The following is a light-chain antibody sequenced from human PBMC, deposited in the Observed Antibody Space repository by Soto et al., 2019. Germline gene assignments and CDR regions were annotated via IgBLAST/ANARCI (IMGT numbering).Light chain of an antibody. V-gene: IGKV3-20*01. J-gene: IGKJ2*01. CDR3: QQYGSSPLYT. CDR1: QSVSSSY. CDR2: DAS. Sequence: EVVLTQSPGTLSLSPGERATLSCRASQSVSSSYLAWYQQQPAPAPRILIYDASCRATGIPDRFSGSGSGTDFTLTISRLETEDFAVYSCQQYGSSPLYTFGQGTKLEI.